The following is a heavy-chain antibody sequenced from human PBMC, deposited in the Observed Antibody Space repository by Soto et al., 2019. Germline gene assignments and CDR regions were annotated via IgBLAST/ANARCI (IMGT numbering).Heavy chain of an antibody. Sequence: QVQLVESGGGVVQPGRSLRLSCAASGFTFSSYAMHWVRQAPGKGLEWVAVISYDGSNKYYADSVKGRFTISRDNSKNTLYLRMNSLRAEDTAVYYCARGGFLAVAAIGNAFDIWGQGTMVTVSS. V-gene: IGHV3-30-3*01. D-gene: IGHD6-19*01. CDR2: ISYDGSNK. CDR3: ARGGFLAVAAIGNAFDI. J-gene: IGHJ3*02. CDR1: GFTFSSYA.